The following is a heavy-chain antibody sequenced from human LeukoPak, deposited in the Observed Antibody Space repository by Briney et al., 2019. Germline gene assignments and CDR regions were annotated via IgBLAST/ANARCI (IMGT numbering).Heavy chain of an antibody. J-gene: IGHJ3*02. CDR1: GYTFTSYD. CDR2: MNPNSGNT. CDR3: VRSYTDAFDI. D-gene: IGHD1-26*01. V-gene: IGHV1-8*01. Sequence: ASVKVSCKASGYTFTSYDINWVRQATGQGLEWMGWMNPNSGNTGYAQKLQGRVTMTRNTSISTAYMELSSLRSEDTAVYYCVRSYTDAFDIWGQGTMVTVSS.